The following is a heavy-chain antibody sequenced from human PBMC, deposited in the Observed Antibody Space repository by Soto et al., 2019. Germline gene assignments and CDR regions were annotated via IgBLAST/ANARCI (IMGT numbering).Heavy chain of an antibody. V-gene: IGHV4-30-2*03. CDR2: TYYSGTT. CDR1: GDTISTGGYS. D-gene: IGHD4-17*01. CDR3: ARHGDYVSALDY. Sequence: SESLSLTCAVSGDTISTGGYSWAWIRQPPGKALEWIGHTYYSGTTYYNLSLKSRVTISVDTSKKQFSLKLSSVTAADTAVYYCARHGDYVSALDYWGQGTLVTV. J-gene: IGHJ4*02.